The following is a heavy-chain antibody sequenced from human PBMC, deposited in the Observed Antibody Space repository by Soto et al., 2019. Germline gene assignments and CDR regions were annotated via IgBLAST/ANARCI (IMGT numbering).Heavy chain of an antibody. V-gene: IGHV4-59*12. CDR2: IYNSGST. J-gene: IGHJ4*02. Sequence: PSETLSLTCTVSGGSISSYYCSWIRQPPEKGREWIAYIYNSGSTMYNPSLKSRVTISVDTSKKQFSLNLSPVTAADTAVYYCARGYCSGGSCYSRLFDYWGQGTVVTVSS. CDR1: GGSISSYY. CDR3: ARGYCSGGSCYSRLFDY. D-gene: IGHD2-15*01.